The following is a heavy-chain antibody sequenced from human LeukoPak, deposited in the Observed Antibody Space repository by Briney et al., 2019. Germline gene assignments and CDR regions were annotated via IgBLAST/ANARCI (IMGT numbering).Heavy chain of an antibody. Sequence: SETLSLTCTVSGGSISSYYWSWIRQPPGKGLEWIGYIYYSGSTNYNLSLKSRVTISVLTSKNQFSLKLSSVTPADTAVYYCATLGQARGYSYGPVDYWGQGSLVTVSS. CDR2: IYYSGST. CDR1: GGSISSYY. V-gene: IGHV4-59*08. CDR3: ATLGQARGYSYGPVDY. J-gene: IGHJ4*02. D-gene: IGHD5-18*01.